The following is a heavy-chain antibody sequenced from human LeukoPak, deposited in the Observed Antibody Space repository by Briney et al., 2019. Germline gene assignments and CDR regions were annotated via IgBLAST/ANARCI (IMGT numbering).Heavy chain of an antibody. J-gene: IGHJ5*02. CDR2: ISISTNTI. CDR1: GFTFSSYE. CDR3: ARRTGGWFDP. D-gene: IGHD1-14*01. V-gene: IGHV3-48*03. Sequence: PGGSLRLSCAASGFTFSSYEMNWVRKAPGKALEWISYISISTNTIYYGDSVKGRFTISRDNAKSSLYLQMNSLRVEDTAVYYCARRTGGWFDPWGQGTLVTVSS.